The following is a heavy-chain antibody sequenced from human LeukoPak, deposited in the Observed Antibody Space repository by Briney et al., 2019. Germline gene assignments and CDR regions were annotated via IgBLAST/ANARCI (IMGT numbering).Heavy chain of an antibody. CDR2: INPNSGGT. Sequence: ASVKVSCTASGYTFTGYYMHWVRQAPGQGLEWMGWINPNSGGTNYAQKFQGRATMTRDTSISTAYMELSRLRSDDTAVYYCARDIGYVNAFDIWGQGTMVTVSS. D-gene: IGHD5-12*01. V-gene: IGHV1-2*02. CDR3: ARDIGYVNAFDI. J-gene: IGHJ3*02. CDR1: GYTFTGYY.